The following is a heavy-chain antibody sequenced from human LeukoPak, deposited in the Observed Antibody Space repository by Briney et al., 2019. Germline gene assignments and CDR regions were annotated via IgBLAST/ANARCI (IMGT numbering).Heavy chain of an antibody. CDR3: VRGSYVLLWFGELNY. J-gene: IGHJ4*02. V-gene: IGHV4-30-4*01. D-gene: IGHD3-10*01. CDR2: IYYSGST. Sequence: SETLSLTCTVSGGSISSGDYYWSWIRQPPGKSLEWIGYIYYSGSTYYNPSLKSRVTISVDTSKNQFSLKLSSVTAADTAVYYCVRGSYVLLWFGELNYWGQGTLVTVSS. CDR1: GGSISSGDYY.